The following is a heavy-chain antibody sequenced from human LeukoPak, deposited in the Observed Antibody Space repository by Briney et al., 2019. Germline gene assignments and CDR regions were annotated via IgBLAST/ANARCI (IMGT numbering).Heavy chain of an antibody. J-gene: IGHJ3*02. CDR2: INPNSGGT. V-gene: IGHV1-2*02. CDR1: GYTFTGYY. CDR3: ARPNYYDTSAFDI. D-gene: IGHD3-22*01. Sequence: ASVKVSCKASGYTFTGYYMHWVRQAPGQGLEWMGWINPNSGGTNYAQKFQGRVTMTRDTSISTAYMELSRLRSDGTAVYYCARPNYYDTSAFDIWGQGTMVTVSS.